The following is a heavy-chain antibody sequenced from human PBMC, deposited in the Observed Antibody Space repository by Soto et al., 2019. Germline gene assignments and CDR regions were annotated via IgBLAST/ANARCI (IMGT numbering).Heavy chain of an antibody. J-gene: IGHJ4*02. Sequence: QVQLVQSGGELKKPGASVKVSCKASGYTFTNYAISWVRQAPGRGLEWMGWVNTYNGNPNYAQIFQGSVTMTTDTSTGTAYMELRSLKSDDSAIYYCARDSQYSTSWQRFDSWGQGTLVTVSS. V-gene: IGHV1-18*01. CDR1: GYTFTNYA. CDR2: VNTYNGNP. CDR3: ARDSQYSTSWQRFDS. D-gene: IGHD6-13*01.